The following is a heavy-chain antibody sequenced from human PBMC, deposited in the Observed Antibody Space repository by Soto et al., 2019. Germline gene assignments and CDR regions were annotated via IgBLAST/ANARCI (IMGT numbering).Heavy chain of an antibody. CDR2: IWYDGSNK. J-gene: IGHJ4*02. Sequence: PVGSLRLSCAASGFTFSSYGMHWVRQAPGKGLEWVAVIWYDGSNKYYADSVKGRFTISRDNSKNTLYLQMNSLRAKDTAVYYCARGGGFLYYFDYWGQGTLVTVSS. D-gene: IGHD5-12*01. V-gene: IGHV3-33*01. CDR3: ARGGGFLYYFDY. CDR1: GFTFSSYG.